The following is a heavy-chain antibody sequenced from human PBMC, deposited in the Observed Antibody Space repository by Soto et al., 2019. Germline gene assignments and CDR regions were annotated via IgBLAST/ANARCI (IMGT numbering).Heavy chain of an antibody. J-gene: IGHJ3*02. CDR1: GFTFDDYT. CDR2: ISWDGGST. CDR3: AKDIDSSGWEGAFDI. V-gene: IGHV3-43*01. D-gene: IGHD3-22*01. Sequence: GESLKISCAASGFTFDDYTMHWVRQAPGKGLEWVSLISWDGGSTYYADSVKGRFTISRDNSKNSRYLQMNSLRTEDTALYYCAKDIDSSGWEGAFDIWGQGTMVTVSS.